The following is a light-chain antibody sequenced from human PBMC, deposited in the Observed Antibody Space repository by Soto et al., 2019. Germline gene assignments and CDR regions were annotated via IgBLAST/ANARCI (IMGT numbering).Light chain of an antibody. CDR3: QQSFHTPYT. Sequence: DIQMTQSPSTLSAYVGDRVTITCRASQSISTWLAWYQQKSGKAPNLLIYDTSTFQSGVPSRFSGSGSGTDFTLAITNLQPEDFATYYCQQSFHTPYTFGQGTKLEI. V-gene: IGKV1-39*01. J-gene: IGKJ2*01. CDR1: QSISTW. CDR2: DTS.